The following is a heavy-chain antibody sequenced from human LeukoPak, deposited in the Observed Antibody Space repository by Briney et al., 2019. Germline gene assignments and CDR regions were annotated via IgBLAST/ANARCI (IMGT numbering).Heavy chain of an antibody. CDR2: IYYSGST. CDR3: ARDSRFGGYYDSSGYYGGGDAFDI. J-gene: IGHJ3*02. CDR1: GGSISSYY. Sequence: SETLSLTCTVSGGSISSYYWSWIRQPQGKGLEWIGYIYYSGSTNYNPSLKSRVTISVDTSKNQFSLKLSSVTAADTAVYYCARDSRFGGYYDSSGYYGGGDAFDIWGQGTMVTVSS. D-gene: IGHD3-22*01. V-gene: IGHV4-59*01.